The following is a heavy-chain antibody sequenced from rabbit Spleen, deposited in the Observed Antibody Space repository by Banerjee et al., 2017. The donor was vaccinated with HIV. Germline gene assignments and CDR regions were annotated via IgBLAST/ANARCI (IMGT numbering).Heavy chain of an antibody. D-gene: IGHD7-1*01. CDR2: IDPVFDIK. Sequence: QEQLVESGGGLVQPGGSLKLSCKASGFDFSSYGVSWVRQAPGKGLQWIGYIDPVFDIKYYASWVNGRFTVSSHNAQNMLYLQLNSLTAADTATYFCAREIRGYAGYHYWDLWGPGTLVTVS. CDR3: AREIRGYAGYHYWDL. J-gene: IGHJ4*01. V-gene: IGHV1S47*01. CDR1: GFDFSSYG.